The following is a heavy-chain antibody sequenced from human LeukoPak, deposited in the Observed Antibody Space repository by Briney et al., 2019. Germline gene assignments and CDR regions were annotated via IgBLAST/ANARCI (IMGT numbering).Heavy chain of an antibody. J-gene: IGHJ4*02. D-gene: IGHD5-18*01. V-gene: IGHV1-2*02. CDR1: GYTFTGYY. CDR3: ARGSNVDTSMVTPFDY. CDR2: MNPNSGGA. Sequence: ASVKVSRKPSGYTFTGYYIHWVRQAPGQGLEWMGWMNPNSGGATYARQFQGRVTMTRDTSINTAYIEVSRLRSDDTAVYYCARGSNVDTSMVTPFDYWGQGTLVTVSS.